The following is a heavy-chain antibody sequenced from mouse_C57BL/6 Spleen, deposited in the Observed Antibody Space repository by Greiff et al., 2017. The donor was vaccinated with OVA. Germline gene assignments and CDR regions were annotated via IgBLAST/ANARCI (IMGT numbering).Heavy chain of an antibody. D-gene: IGHD1-1*01. CDR3: ARRISYYYGTSYAMDY. Sequence: EVQLQQSGPELVKPGASVKISCKASGYTFTDYYMNWVKQSHGKSLEWIGDINPNNGGTSYNQKFKGKATLTVDKSSSTAYMELRSLTSEDSAVYYCARRISYYYGTSYAMDYWGQGTSVTVSS. V-gene: IGHV1-26*01. J-gene: IGHJ4*01. CDR2: INPNNGGT. CDR1: GYTFTDYY.